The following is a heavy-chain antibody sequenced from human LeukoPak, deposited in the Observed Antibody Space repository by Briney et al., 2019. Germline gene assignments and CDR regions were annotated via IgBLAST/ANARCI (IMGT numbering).Heavy chain of an antibody. Sequence: GGSLRLSCAASGFTFSIHAMSWVRPPRGKGLEWVSAISGSGGSTYYAASVKGRFTISRDNSKNTLYLQMNSLRAEDTAVYYCAKSPQWLVQFDYWGQGTLVTVSS. CDR1: GFTFSIHA. CDR3: AKSPQWLVQFDY. J-gene: IGHJ4*02. V-gene: IGHV3-23*01. D-gene: IGHD6-19*01. CDR2: ISGSGGST.